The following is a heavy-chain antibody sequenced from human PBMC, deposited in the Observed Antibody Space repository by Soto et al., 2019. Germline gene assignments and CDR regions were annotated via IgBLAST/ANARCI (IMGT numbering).Heavy chain of an antibody. CDR1: GFIFRSYG. Sequence: QAQLVESGGDVVQPGRSLRLSCAVSGFIFRSYGMYWVRQAPGKGLEWVAIISYDGSHDYYADSVKGRFTISRDNSKNTLYLQMNSLRVEDTAVYYCAKDQLTGAARSRFGMDVWGRGTTVTVSS. CDR3: AKDQLTGAARSRFGMDV. CDR2: ISYDGSHD. V-gene: IGHV3-30*18. D-gene: IGHD6-6*01. J-gene: IGHJ6*02.